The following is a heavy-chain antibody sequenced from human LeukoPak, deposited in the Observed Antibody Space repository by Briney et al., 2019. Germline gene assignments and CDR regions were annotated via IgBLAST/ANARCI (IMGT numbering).Heavy chain of an antibody. D-gene: IGHD3-22*01. Sequence: ASVKVSCKVSGYTLTELSMHWVRQAPGKGLEWMGGFDPEDGETIYAQKFQGRVTMTEDTSTGTAYMELSSLRSEDTAVYYCATDYYDSSGLYYFDYWGQGTLVTVSS. CDR2: FDPEDGET. V-gene: IGHV1-24*01. CDR3: ATDYYDSSGLYYFDY. J-gene: IGHJ4*02. CDR1: GYTLTELS.